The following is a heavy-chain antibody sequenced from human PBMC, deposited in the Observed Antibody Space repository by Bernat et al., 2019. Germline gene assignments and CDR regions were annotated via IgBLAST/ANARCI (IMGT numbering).Heavy chain of an antibody. D-gene: IGHD3-22*01. CDR2: VYSSGGT. CDR1: LGPITSNINF. J-gene: IGHJ3*02. Sequence: QLKLQEPGPGLVKPSETLSPTCLASLGPITSNINFWGGFREPPGKGRERMGGVYSSGGTNYNPSFKGRVTISVDTSKNTFSLKLTSVTAADTAVYYCATPWRATYYYGSSGYYGWDAFDTWGQGTTVTVSS. CDR3: ATPWRATYYYGSSGYYGWDAFDT. V-gene: IGHV4-39*01.